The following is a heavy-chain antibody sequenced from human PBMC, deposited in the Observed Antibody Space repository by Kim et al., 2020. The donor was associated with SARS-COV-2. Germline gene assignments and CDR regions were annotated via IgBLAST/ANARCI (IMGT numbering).Heavy chain of an antibody. J-gene: IGHJ4*02. CDR1: GFTFSSYA. V-gene: IGHV3-23*01. D-gene: IGHD3-10*01. Sequence: GGSLRLSCAASGFTFSSYAMSWVRQAPGKGLEWVSAISGSGGSTYYADSVKGRFTISRDNSKNTLYLQMNSLRAEDTAVYYCAKDPRRQVGLWFGDPSTDYYFDYWGQGTLVTVSS. CDR3: AKDPRRQVGLWFGDPSTDYYFDY. CDR2: ISGSGGST.